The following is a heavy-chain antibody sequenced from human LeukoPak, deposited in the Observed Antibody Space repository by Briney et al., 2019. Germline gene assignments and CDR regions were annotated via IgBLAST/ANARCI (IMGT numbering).Heavy chain of an antibody. Sequence: PSETLSLTCTVSGGSISSSSYYWSWIRQPPGKGLEWIGYIYNSGSTNYNPSLKSRVTISVDTSKNQFSLKLSSVTAADTAVYYCARAWQGGNSDFAFDIWGQGTMVTVSS. J-gene: IGHJ3*02. CDR1: GGSISSSSYY. D-gene: IGHD4-23*01. CDR3: ARAWQGGNSDFAFDI. V-gene: IGHV4-61*01. CDR2: IYNSGST.